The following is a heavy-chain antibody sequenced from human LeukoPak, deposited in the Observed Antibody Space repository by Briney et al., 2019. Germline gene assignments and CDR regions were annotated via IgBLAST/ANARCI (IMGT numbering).Heavy chain of an antibody. CDR2: ISYDGSNK. D-gene: IGHD2-21*01. CDR3: ARDKWGGERPLYGMNV. J-gene: IGHJ6*02. Sequence: PGGSLRLSCAASGFTFSSYGMHWVRQAPGKGLEWVAVISYDGSNKYYADSVKGRFTISRDNSKNTLYLQMNSLRAEDTAVYYCARDKWGGERPLYGMNVWGQGTTVTVSS. CDR1: GFTFSSYG. V-gene: IGHV3-30*03.